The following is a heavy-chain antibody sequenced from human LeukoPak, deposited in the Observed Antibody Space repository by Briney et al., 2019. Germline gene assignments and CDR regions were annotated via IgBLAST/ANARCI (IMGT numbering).Heavy chain of an antibody. CDR3: AALDNGRDY. D-gene: IGHD1-14*01. Sequence: PGGSLRLSCAASGFTFSSYWMHWIRHALGKGLVWVSRIKRDGSSPAYADSVKGRFTISRDNAKNTLYLQMNSLRAEDTAVYYCAALDNGRDYWGQGTLVTVSS. V-gene: IGHV3-74*01. CDR1: GFTFSSYW. CDR2: IKRDGSSP. J-gene: IGHJ4*02.